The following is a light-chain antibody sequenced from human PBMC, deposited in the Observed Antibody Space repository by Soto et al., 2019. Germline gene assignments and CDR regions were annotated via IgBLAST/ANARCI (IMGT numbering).Light chain of an antibody. J-gene: IGLJ2*01. V-gene: IGLV2-8*01. CDR2: EVS. CDR1: SSDVGDYNY. Sequence: QLVLTQPPSASGSPGQSVTISCTGTSSDVGDYNYVSWYQHHPGKAPKLMIYEVSKRPSGVPDRFSGSKSGNTASLTVSGLQADDEADYYCSSYAGSNNFVVFGGGTQLTVL. CDR3: SSYAGSNNFVV.